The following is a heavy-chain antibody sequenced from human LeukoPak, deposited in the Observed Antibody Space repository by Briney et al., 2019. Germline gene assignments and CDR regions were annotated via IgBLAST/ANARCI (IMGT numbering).Heavy chain of an antibody. J-gene: IGHJ3*02. CDR2: IIPIFGTA. D-gene: IGHD2-21*02. Sequence: SVKVSCKASGGTFSSYAISWVRQAPGQGLEWMGGIIPIFGTANYAQKFQGRVTITADESTSTAYMELSSLRSEDTAVYYCARRGTYCGGDCYSGAFDIWGQGTMVTVS. V-gene: IGHV1-69*13. CDR3: ARRGTYCGGDCYSGAFDI. CDR1: GGTFSSYA.